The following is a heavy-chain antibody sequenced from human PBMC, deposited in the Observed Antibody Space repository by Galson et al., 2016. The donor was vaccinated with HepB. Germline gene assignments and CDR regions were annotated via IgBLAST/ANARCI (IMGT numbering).Heavy chain of an antibody. CDR2: IYYSGSS. CDR3: ARGPLFCSNTGCYTKHLDS. D-gene: IGHD2-2*01. CDR1: GISVSSGSYY. V-gene: IGHV4-61*03. Sequence: SETLSLTCTVSGISVSSGSYYWSWTRQPPGKGLEWIGHIYYSGSSNYNPSLKSRVTISVYTSKNHFSLILSSVTAADTAVYYCARGPLFCSNTGCYTKHLDSWGQGTLVPVSS. J-gene: IGHJ4*02.